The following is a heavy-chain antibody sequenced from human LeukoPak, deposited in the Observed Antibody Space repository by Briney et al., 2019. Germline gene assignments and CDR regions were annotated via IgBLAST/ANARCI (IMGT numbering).Heavy chain of an antibody. D-gene: IGHD1-26*01. CDR3: ARAPYSGSLDY. Sequence: GGSLRLSCAASGFTFSSYWMSWVRQAPGKGLEWVANIKQDGSEKYYVDSVKGRFTISRDNAKNSLYLQMNSLRSEDTAVYYCARAPYSGSLDYWGQGTLVTVSS. J-gene: IGHJ4*02. V-gene: IGHV3-7*03. CDR1: GFTFSSYW. CDR2: IKQDGSEK.